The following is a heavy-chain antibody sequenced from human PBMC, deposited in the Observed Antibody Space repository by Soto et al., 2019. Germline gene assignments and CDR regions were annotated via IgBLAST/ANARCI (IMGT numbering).Heavy chain of an antibody. CDR3: ARVSISSAYYFDY. Sequence: LRLSCAASGFTVSSNYMSWVRQAPGKGLEWVSVIYSGGSTYYADSVKGRFTISRDNSKNTLYLQMNSLRAEDTAVYYCARVSISSAYYFDYRGQRTLVTVSS. J-gene: IGHJ4*02. D-gene: IGHD6-6*01. CDR2: IYSGGST. CDR1: GFTVSSNY. V-gene: IGHV3-66*01.